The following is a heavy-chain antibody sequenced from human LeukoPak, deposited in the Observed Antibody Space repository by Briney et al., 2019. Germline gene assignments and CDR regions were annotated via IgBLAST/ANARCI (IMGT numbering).Heavy chain of an antibody. D-gene: IGHD1-1*01. V-gene: IGHV3-7*01. CDR2: IKQDGSEK. CDR3: ARGGSGNWNAPFDY. CDR1: GFTFSSYW. J-gene: IGHJ4*02. Sequence: GGSLRLSCAASGFTFSSYWMSWVRPAPGKGLEWVANIKQDGSEKYYVDSVKGRFTISRDNAKNSLYLQMNSLRAEDTAVYYCARGGSGNWNAPFDYWGQGTLVTVSS.